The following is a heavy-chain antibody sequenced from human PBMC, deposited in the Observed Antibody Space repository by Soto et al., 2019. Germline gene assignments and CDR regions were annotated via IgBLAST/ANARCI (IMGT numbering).Heavy chain of an antibody. J-gene: IGHJ5*02. CDR2: IDPSDSYT. Sequence: GESLKISCKGSGYSFTSYWISWVRQMPGKGLEWMGRIDPSDSYTNYSPSFQGHVTISADKSISTAYLQWSSLKASDTAMYYCARHTITIFGVVITFDPWGQGTLVTVSS. CDR1: GYSFTSYW. V-gene: IGHV5-10-1*01. D-gene: IGHD3-3*01. CDR3: ARHTITIFGVVITFDP.